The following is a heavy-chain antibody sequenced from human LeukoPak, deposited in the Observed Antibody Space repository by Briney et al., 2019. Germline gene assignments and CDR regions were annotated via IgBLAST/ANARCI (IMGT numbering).Heavy chain of an antibody. CDR1: GGSISSYY. J-gene: IGHJ3*02. D-gene: IGHD3-22*01. CDR2: IYTSGST. Sequence: PSETLSLTCTVSGGSISSYYWSWIRQPAGKGLEWIGRIYTSGSTNYNPSLKSRVTMSVDTSKNQFSLKLSSVTAADTAVYYCARDLYYYDSSGYSLTHAFDIWGQGTMVTVSS. CDR3: ARDLYYYDSSGYSLTHAFDI. V-gene: IGHV4-4*07.